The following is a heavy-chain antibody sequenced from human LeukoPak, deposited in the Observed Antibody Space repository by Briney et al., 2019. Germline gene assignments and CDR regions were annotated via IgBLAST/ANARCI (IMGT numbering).Heavy chain of an antibody. CDR3: ARGGYSTWAY. D-gene: IGHD6-13*01. CDR2: IKKDGSEK. CDR1: GFTFSDYW. J-gene: IGHJ4*02. Sequence: GGSLRLSCAASGFTFSDYWMSWVRQAPGKGLEWVANIKKDGSEKYYVDSVKGQFTVSRDNAKNSLFLQMNNLRVEDTGLYYCARGGYSTWAYWGQGTLVTVSS. V-gene: IGHV3-7*01.